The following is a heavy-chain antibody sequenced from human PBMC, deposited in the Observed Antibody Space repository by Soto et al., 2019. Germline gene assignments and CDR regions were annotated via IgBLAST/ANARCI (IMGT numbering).Heavy chain of an antibody. Sequence: GGSLRLSCAASGFTFSSYSMNWVRQAPGKGLEWVSSISSSSSYIYYADSVKGRFTISRDNAKNSLYLQMNSLRAEDTAVYYCERDRRQLGHAYFDYWGQGTLVTVSS. CDR2: ISSSSSYI. V-gene: IGHV3-21*01. D-gene: IGHD6-6*01. CDR1: GFTFSSYS. J-gene: IGHJ4*02. CDR3: ERDRRQLGHAYFDY.